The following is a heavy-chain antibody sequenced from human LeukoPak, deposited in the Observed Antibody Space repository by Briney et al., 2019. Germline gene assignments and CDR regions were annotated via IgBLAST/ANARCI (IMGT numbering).Heavy chain of an antibody. Sequence: PGGSLTLSCAASGFPFRNFDMSWVRQAPGKGLEWVLDISGSGGSTVYIDSVKGRFTISRDKSKNTLYLQMNSLRAEDTAIYYCAKDAPTYIPVTGPEDNWGQGTLVTVSS. V-gene: IGHV3-23*01. J-gene: IGHJ4*02. D-gene: IGHD6-19*01. CDR1: GFPFRNFD. CDR2: ISGSGGST. CDR3: AKDAPTYIPVTGPEDN.